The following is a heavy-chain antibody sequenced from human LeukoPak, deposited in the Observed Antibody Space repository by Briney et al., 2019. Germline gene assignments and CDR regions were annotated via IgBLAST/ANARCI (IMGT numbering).Heavy chain of an antibody. V-gene: IGHV1-8*03. CDR1: GYTFTSYD. J-gene: IGHJ4*02. CDR2: MNPNSGNT. D-gene: IGHD2-2*02. Sequence: AASVKVSCKASGYTFTSYDINWVRQATGQGLEWMGWMNPNSGNTGYAQKSQGRVTITRNTSISTAYMELSSLRSEDTAVYYCARGRTADIVVVPAAIPEELDYWGQGTLVTVSS. CDR3: ARGRTADIVVVPAAIPEELDY.